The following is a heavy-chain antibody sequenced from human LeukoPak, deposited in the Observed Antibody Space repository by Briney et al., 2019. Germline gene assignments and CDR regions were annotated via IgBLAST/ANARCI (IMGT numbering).Heavy chain of an antibody. CDR2: LNYNGEP. CDR1: GGSLNGYY. J-gene: IGHJ3*02. D-gene: IGHD2-15*01. Sequence: SETLSLTCTVYGGSLNGYYLSWIRQSPGKGLEWIGELNYNGEPNYNPSLKSRVAMSIDLSSKQFSLKLRSVTAADTAVYYCATYQGYCYTNRCPKTFDIWGLGTKVTVFS. V-gene: IGHV4-34*01. CDR3: ATYQGYCYTNRCPKTFDI.